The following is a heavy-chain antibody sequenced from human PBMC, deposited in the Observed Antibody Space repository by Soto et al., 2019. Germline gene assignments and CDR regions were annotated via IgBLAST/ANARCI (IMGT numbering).Heavy chain of an antibody. CDR3: TTEISRRSGYFGDAFDI. V-gene: IGHV3-15*07. CDR2: IKSKTDGGTT. D-gene: IGHD3-22*01. J-gene: IGHJ3*02. CDR1: GFTFSNAW. Sequence: GGSLRLSCAASGFTFSNAWMNWVRQAPGKGLEWVGRIKSKTDGGTTDYAAPVKGRFTISRDDSKNTLYLQMNSLKTEDTAVYYCTTEISRRSGYFGDAFDIWGQGTMVTVSS.